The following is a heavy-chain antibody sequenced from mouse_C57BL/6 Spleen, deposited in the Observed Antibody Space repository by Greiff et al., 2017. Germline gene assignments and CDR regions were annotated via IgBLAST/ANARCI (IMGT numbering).Heavy chain of an antibody. V-gene: IGHV1-82*01. CDR2: IYPGDGDT. Sequence: QVHVKQSGPELVKPGASVKISCKASGYAFSSSWMNWVKQRPGKGLEWIGRIYPGDGDTNYNGKFKGKATLTADKSSSTAYMQLSSLTSEDSAVYFCAGGPAWFAYWGQGTLVTVSA. J-gene: IGHJ3*01. D-gene: IGHD3-3*01. CDR3: AGGPAWFAY. CDR1: GYAFSSSW.